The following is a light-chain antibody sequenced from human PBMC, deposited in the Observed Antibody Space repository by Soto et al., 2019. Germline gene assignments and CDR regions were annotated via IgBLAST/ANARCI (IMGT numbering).Light chain of an antibody. Sequence: EIVLTQSPGTLSLSPGETATLSCRASQSVSSNNLAWYHQKPGQTPRLLIYGASSRATGIPDRFSCSGSGTDFTLTISRLEPEDFAVYYCQKYDNSITFGQGTRLEIE. J-gene: IGKJ5*01. CDR2: GAS. V-gene: IGKV3-20*01. CDR1: QSVSSNN. CDR3: QKYDNSIT.